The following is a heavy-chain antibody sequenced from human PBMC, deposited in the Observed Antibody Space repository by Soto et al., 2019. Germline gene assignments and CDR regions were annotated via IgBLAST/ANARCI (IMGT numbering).Heavy chain of an antibody. J-gene: IGHJ4*02. CDR1: GGSISSYY. V-gene: IGHV4-59*01. D-gene: IGHD3-10*01. Sequence: SETLSLTCTVSGGSISSYYWSWIRQPPGKGLEWIGYIYYSGSTNYNPSLRSRVTISVDTSKNQFSLKLSSVTAADTAVYYCATGGSGSYYLFFDYWGQGTLVTVSS. CDR3: ATGGSGSYYLFFDY. CDR2: IYYSGST.